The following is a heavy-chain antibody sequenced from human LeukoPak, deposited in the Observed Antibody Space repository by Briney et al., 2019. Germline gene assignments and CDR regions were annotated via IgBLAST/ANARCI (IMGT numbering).Heavy chain of an antibody. V-gene: IGHV3-48*01. J-gene: IGHJ3*02. CDR1: GFTFSSYG. Sequence: RPGGSLRLSCAASGFTFSSYGMSWVRQAPGKGLEWVSYISFSSGTIHYADSVKGRFTISRDNAKNSLYLQMNSLRVEDTALYYCARDTHYYGSGSPAFDIWGQGTMVTVSS. CDR3: ARDTHYYGSGSPAFDI. CDR2: ISFSSGTI. D-gene: IGHD3-10*01.